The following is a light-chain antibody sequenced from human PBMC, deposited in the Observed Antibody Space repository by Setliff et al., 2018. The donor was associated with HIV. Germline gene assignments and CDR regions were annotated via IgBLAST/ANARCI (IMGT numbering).Light chain of an antibody. CDR3: CSSAGTYTSFFV. J-gene: IGLJ1*01. Sequence: QSVLTQPPSASGTPGQRVTISCSGSSSNIGSNVVNWYQQFPGTAPKLLIYSNSQRPSGVPDRFSGSKSGTSSSLAISGLQSEDEADYYCCSSAGTYTSFFVFGTGTKVTVL. V-gene: IGLV1-44*01. CDR2: SNS. CDR1: SSNIGSNV.